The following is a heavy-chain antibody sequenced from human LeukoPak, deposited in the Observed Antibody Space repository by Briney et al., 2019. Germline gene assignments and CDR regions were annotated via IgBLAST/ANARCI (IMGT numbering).Heavy chain of an antibody. CDR2: VYTGGST. D-gene: IGHD1-26*01. CDR1: GGSISSGSYY. Sequence: PSETLSLTCTVSGGSISSGSYYSSWIRQPAGKGLEWLGRVYTGGSTHYNPSLKSRVPISVETSHNQFSLTLSSVSPADPHLCYCARDPPAAGIDYWRQATQVSVCS. V-gene: IGHV4-61*02. CDR3: ARDPPAAGIDY. J-gene: IGHJ4*02.